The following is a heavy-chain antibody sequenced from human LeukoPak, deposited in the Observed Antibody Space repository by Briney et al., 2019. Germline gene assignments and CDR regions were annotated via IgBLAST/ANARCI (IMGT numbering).Heavy chain of an antibody. Sequence: PSETLSLTCTVSGXSITSSYGSWIRQSPGKGQEWIGYIHYTGSTNYNPSLKSRVTMLIDTSKNQFSLKLSSVTAADTAVYYCARGRYSAGDNWFDPWGQGTLVTVSS. CDR1: GXSITSSY. J-gene: IGHJ5*02. CDR3: ARGRYSAGDNWFDP. V-gene: IGHV4-59*01. D-gene: IGHD3-9*01. CDR2: IHYTGST.